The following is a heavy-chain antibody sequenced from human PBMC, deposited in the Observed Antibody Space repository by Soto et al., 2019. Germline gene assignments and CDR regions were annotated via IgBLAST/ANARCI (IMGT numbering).Heavy chain of an antibody. CDR3: ARDYYRFNSGYGFSMDV. CDR2: ISYDVSNK. V-gene: IGHV3-30-3*01. D-gene: IGHD5-12*01. CDR1: GFTFSSYA. J-gene: IGHJ6*02. Sequence: QVQLVESGVGVVQPGRSLRLSCAASGFTFSSYAMHWVRQAPGKGLEWVAVISYDVSNKYYADSVKGRFTISRDNSKNTLYLQMNSLRAEDKAVYYCARDYYRFNSGYGFSMDVWGQGTTVTVSS.